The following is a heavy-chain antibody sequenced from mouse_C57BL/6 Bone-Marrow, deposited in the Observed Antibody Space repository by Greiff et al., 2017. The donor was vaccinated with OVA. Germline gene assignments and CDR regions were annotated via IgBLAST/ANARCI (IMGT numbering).Heavy chain of an antibody. V-gene: IGHV1-69*01. CDR3: ARGAWGNY. CDR1: GYTFTSYW. CDR2: IDPSDSYT. Sequence: VQLQQPGAELVMPGASVKLSCKASGYTFTSYWMHWVKQRPGQGLEWIGEIDPSDSYTNYNQKFKGKSTLTVDKSSSTAYMQLSSLTSEDSAVYYCARGAWGNYWGQGTTLTVSS. J-gene: IGHJ2*01.